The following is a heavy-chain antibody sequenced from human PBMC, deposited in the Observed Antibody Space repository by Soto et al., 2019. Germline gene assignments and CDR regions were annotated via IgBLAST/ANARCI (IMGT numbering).Heavy chain of an antibody. CDR1: GGSLSSYY. CDR2: IYYSGST. Sequence: PSETLSLTCTASGGSLSSYYWSWIRQPPGKGLEWIGYIYYSGSTNYNPSLKSRVTISVDTSKNQFSLKLSSVTAADTAVYYCARDSKGYCSGGSCYSDYAFDIWGQGTMVNVSS. CDR3: ARDSKGYCSGGSCYSDYAFDI. J-gene: IGHJ3*02. D-gene: IGHD2-15*01. V-gene: IGHV4-59*01.